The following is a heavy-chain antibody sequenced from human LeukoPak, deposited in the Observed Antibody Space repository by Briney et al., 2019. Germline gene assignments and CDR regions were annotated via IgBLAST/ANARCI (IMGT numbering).Heavy chain of an antibody. D-gene: IGHD3-22*01. Sequence: ASVTVSCKASGYTFTGYYMHWVRQAPGQGLEWMGWINPNSGGTNYAQKFQGRVTMTRDTSISTAYMELSRLRSDDTAVYYCAIDSSGYYEAHFDYWGQGTLVTVSS. CDR1: GYTFTGYY. CDR3: AIDSSGYYEAHFDY. V-gene: IGHV1-2*02. CDR2: INPNSGGT. J-gene: IGHJ4*02.